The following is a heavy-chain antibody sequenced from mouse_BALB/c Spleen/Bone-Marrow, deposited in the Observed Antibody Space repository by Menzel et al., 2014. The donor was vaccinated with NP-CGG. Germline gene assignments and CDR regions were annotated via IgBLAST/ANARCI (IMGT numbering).Heavy chain of an antibody. V-gene: IGHV1-87*01. J-gene: IGHJ2*01. CDR2: IYPGDGDT. CDR3: ARGFPFDY. CDR1: GYTFTSYW. Sequence: QVQLQQSGAELARPGASVKLSCKASGYTFTSYWMQWVKQRPGQGLEWIGAIYPGDGDTRYTQKFKGMATLTADKSSSTAYMQLSSLASEDSAVYYCARGFPFDYWGQGTTLTVSS.